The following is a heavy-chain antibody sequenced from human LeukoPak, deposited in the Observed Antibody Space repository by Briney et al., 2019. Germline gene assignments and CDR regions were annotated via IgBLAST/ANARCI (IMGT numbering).Heavy chain of an antibody. J-gene: IGHJ3*02. CDR1: GFTFDDYA. V-gene: IGHV3-9*01. D-gene: IGHD3-16*01. CDR2: ISWNSGSI. Sequence: GGSLRLSCAASGFTFDDYAMHWVRQAPGKGLEWVSGISWNSGSIGYADSVKGRFTISRDNAKNSLYLQMNSLRAEDTALYYCAKVLTDYVVHDAFDIFGQGTMVTASS. CDR3: AKVLTDYVVHDAFDI.